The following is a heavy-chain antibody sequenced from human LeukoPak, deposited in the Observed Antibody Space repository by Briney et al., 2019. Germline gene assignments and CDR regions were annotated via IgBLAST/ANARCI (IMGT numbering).Heavy chain of an antibody. CDR2: ISYTGIT. Sequence: SETLSLTCTVSGGSISSYYWSWIRQPPGKGLEWIGSISYTGITAYKASLESRVTISLDTSENQFSLTLTSVTAADTAVYYCARDRTGWASNYWGQGTLVTVSS. CDR1: GGSISSYY. V-gene: IGHV4-39*07. D-gene: IGHD1-14*01. CDR3: ARDRTGWASNY. J-gene: IGHJ4*02.